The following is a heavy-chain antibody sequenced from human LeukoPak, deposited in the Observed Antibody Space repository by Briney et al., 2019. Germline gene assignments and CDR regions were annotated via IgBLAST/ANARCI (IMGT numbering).Heavy chain of an antibody. J-gene: IGHJ6*02. CDR2: IKQDGSET. Sequence: GGSLRLSCAVSGFTFSGFWMSWSRQAPGKGLEWVANIKQDGSETNYVESVKGRFTISRDNAKNSLYLQMNSLRAEDTAVYYCARDRYERTRLSYYYYGMDVWGQGTTVTVSS. CDR3: ARDRYERTRLSYYYYGMDV. CDR1: GFTFSGFW. V-gene: IGHV3-7*01. D-gene: IGHD3-3*01.